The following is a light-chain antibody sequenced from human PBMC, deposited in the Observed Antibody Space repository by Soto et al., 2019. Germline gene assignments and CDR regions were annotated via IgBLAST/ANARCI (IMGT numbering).Light chain of an antibody. V-gene: IGKV3-11*01. CDR1: QFLSSY. CDR3: QQRSNWPST. CDR2: DTS. Sequence: ELVLTQSPATLSLSPGERATLSCRASQFLSSYLAWYQQKPGQPPRLLIYDTSNRATGIPARFSGSGSGTDFTLTISSLEPEDFAVYYCQQRSNWPSTFGQGTRLEIK. J-gene: IGKJ5*01.